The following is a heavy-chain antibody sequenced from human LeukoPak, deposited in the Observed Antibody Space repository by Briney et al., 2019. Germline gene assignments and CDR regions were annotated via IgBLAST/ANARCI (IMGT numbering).Heavy chain of an antibody. V-gene: IGHV3-7*01. CDR1: GFTFSSHW. D-gene: IGHD6-25*01. J-gene: IGHJ4*02. CDR2: INQDGSKT. CDR3: FGSGDLG. Sequence: PGGSLRLSCAASGFTFSSHWMNWVRQAPGRGVEWVANINQDGSKTHYVDSVKARFTISRDNAKNSLHLQMNSLRGEDTAVYYCFGSGDLGWGQGTRVTVSS.